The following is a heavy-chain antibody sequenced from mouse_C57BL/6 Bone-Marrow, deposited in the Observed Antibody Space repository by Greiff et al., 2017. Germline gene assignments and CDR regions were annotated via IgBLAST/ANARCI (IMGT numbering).Heavy chain of an antibody. CDR2: ISGGGSYT. J-gene: IGHJ4*01. CDR1: GFTFSSYG. V-gene: IGHV5-9-2*01. Sequence: EVQGVESGGGLVKPGGSLKLSCAASGFTFSSYGMSWVRQTPEKRLEWVATISGGGSYTYYPDSVKGRFTISRDNAKNNLYLQMSSLRSEDTALYYCARRDTTVVAYYAMDYWGQGTSVTVSS. D-gene: IGHD1-1*01. CDR3: ARRDTTVVAYYAMDY.